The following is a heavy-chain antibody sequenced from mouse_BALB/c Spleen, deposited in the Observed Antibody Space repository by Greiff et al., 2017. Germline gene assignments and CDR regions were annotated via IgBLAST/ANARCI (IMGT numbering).Heavy chain of an antibody. J-gene: IGHJ4*01. CDR2: IYPGSGST. CDR1: GYTFTSYW. V-gene: IGHV1S22*01. D-gene: IGHD1-2*01. Sequence: LQQPGSELVRPGASVKLSCKASGYTFTSYWMHWVKQRHGQGLEWIGNIYPGSGSTNYDEKFKSKGTLTVDTSSSTAYMHLSSLTSEDSAVYYCLIHYYGFYAMDYWGQGTSVTVSS. CDR3: LIHYYGFYAMDY.